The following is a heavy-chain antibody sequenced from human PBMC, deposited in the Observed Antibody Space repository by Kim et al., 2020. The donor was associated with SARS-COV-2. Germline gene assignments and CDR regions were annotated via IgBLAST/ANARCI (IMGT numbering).Heavy chain of an antibody. J-gene: IGHJ6*02. CDR1: GGSISSSSYY. Sequence: SETLSLTCTVSGGSISSSSYYWGWIRQPPGKGLEWIGSIYYSGSTYYNPSLKSRVTISVDTSKNQFSLKLSSVTAADTAVYYCASGLGELPVWYYGMDVWGQGTTVTVSS. CDR3: ASGLGELPVWYYGMDV. D-gene: IGHD3-16*01. V-gene: IGHV4-39*01. CDR2: IYYSGST.